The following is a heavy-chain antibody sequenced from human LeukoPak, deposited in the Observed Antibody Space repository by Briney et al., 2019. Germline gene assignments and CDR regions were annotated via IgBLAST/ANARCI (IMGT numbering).Heavy chain of an antibody. CDR2: INPDSKYI. D-gene: IGHD2-2*01. CDR3: ARGSGGACSSTSCIYYYGMDV. CDR1: AFALSTYT. J-gene: IGHJ6*02. Sequence: GGSLRLSCAASAFALSTYTMEWVRLAPGKGLEWVSSINPDSKYIYYRDSVRGRFTISRDNAKNSLYLQMNSLRVEDTAVYYCARGSGGACSSTSCIYYYGMDVWGQGTTVTVSS. V-gene: IGHV3-21*01.